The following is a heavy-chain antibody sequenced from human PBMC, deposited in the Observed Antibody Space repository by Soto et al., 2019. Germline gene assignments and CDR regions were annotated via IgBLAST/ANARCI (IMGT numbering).Heavy chain of an antibody. CDR2: ISCSGVST. V-gene: IGHV3-9*01. J-gene: IGHJ4*02. CDR1: GFTFDDYA. D-gene: IGHD1-1*01. Sequence: PGGSLRLSCAASGFTFDDYAMHWVRQAPGKGLEWISGISCSGVSTDYADSVKGRFTISRDNPKNILYLQMNSLRAEDTAVYFCAKGLHIATGRNIPPWYFAYWGQGTPVTVSS. CDR3: AKGLHIATGRNIPPWYFAY.